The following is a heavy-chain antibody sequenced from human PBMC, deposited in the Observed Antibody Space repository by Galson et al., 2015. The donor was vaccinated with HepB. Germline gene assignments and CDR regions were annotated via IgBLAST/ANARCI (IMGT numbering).Heavy chain of an antibody. CDR1: GFTVSSYA. J-gene: IGHJ6*02. V-gene: IGHV3-30-3*01. Sequence: SLRLSCAASGFTVSSYAMHWVRQAPGKGLEWVAVISYDGSNKYYADSVKGRFTISRDNSKNTLYLQMNSLRAEDTAVYYCARGSYDFWCGSSGMDVWGQGTTVTVSS. D-gene: IGHD3-3*01. CDR2: ISYDGSNK. CDR3: ARGSYDFWCGSSGMDV.